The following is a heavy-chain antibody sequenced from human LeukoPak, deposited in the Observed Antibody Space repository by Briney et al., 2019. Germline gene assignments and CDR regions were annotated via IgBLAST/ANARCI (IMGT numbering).Heavy chain of an antibody. V-gene: IGHV4-61*02. CDR3: ARGRSGYDSVSIDY. CDR1: GGSISSGSYY. CDR2: IYTSGST. Sequence: SETLSLTCTVSGGSISSGSYYWSWIRQPAGKGLEWIGRIYTSGSTNYNPSLKSRVTISVDTSKNQFSLKLSSVTAADTAVYYCARGRSGYDSVSIDYWGQGTLVTVSP. D-gene: IGHD5-12*01. J-gene: IGHJ4*02.